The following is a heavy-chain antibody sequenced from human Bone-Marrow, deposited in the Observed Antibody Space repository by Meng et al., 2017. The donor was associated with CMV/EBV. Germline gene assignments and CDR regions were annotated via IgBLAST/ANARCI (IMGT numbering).Heavy chain of an antibody. Sequence: GGSLRLSCAASGFTFSSYWMHWVRQAPGKGLEWVAFIRYDGSNKYYADSVKGRFTISRDNSKNTLYLQMNSLRAEDTAVYYCAKDRIFGEVGYFDYWGQGTLVTVSS. CDR1: GFTFSSYW. J-gene: IGHJ4*02. CDR2: IRYDGSNK. D-gene: IGHD3-3*02. CDR3: AKDRIFGEVGYFDY. V-gene: IGHV3-30*02.